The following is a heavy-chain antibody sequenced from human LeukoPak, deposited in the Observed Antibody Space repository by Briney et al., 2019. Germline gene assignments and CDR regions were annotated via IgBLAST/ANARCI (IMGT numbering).Heavy chain of an antibody. J-gene: IGHJ4*02. CDR1: GFSITSGDY. CDR3: ARVGPLAVGTGKRVYSFDY. D-gene: IGHD1-1*01. Sequence: PSETLSLTCDVSGFSITSGDYWGWIRQSPGRGLEWIGSISHSGHTYYIPSLRSRVTMSLDTSRNQFSLDLRSVSAADTAVYFCARVGPLAVGTGKRVYSFDYWGQGTLVTVSS. CDR2: ISHSGHT. V-gene: IGHV4-38-2*01.